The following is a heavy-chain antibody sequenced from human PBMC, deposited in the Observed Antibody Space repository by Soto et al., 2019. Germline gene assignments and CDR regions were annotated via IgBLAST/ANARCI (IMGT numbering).Heavy chain of an antibody. Sequence: GGSLRLSCAASGFTFSSYAMSWVRQAPGKGLEWVSAISGSGGGTYYADSVKGRFTISRDNSKNTLYLQMNSLRAEDTAVYYCAKDPFLAYIVVVPAAPDVWGKGTTVTVSS. D-gene: IGHD2-2*01. V-gene: IGHV3-23*01. CDR2: ISGSGGGT. CDR3: AKDPFLAYIVVVPAAPDV. CDR1: GFTFSSYA. J-gene: IGHJ6*04.